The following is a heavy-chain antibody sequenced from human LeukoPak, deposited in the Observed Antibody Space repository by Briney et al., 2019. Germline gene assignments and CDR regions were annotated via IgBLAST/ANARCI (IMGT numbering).Heavy chain of an antibody. J-gene: IGHJ4*02. Sequence: PSETLSLTCTVSGGSIRSYYWSWIRQPPGKGLEWIGYIYYSGSTNYNPSLKSRVTISVDTSKNQFSLKLSSVTAADTAVYYCEKKAYDILTGYLYYFDYWGQGTLVIVSS. CDR3: EKKAYDILTGYLYYFDY. D-gene: IGHD3-9*01. V-gene: IGHV4-59*01. CDR1: GGSIRSYY. CDR2: IYYSGST.